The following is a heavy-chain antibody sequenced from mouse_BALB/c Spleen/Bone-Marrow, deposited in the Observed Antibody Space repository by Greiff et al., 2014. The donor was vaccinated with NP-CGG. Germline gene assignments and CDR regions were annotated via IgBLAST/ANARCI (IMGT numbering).Heavy chain of an antibody. D-gene: IGHD1-1*01. CDR3: GRDYYGSRYYFDY. J-gene: IGHJ2*01. Sequence: VQLQQSGAELVRPGSSVKISCKASGYAFSSYWMNWVKQRPGQGLEWIGQIYPGDGDTNYNGKFKGKATLTADKSSSTAYMQLSSLTSEDSAVYFCGRDYYGSRYYFDYWGQGTTLTVSS. CDR1: GYAFSSYW. V-gene: IGHV1-80*01. CDR2: IYPGDGDT.